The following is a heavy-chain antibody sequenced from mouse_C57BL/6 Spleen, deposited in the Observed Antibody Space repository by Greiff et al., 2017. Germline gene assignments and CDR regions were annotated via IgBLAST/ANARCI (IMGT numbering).Heavy chain of an antibody. CDR2: IYPRDGST. CDR3: ARDNYGRNYAIDD. V-gene: IGHV1-78*01. J-gene: IGHJ4*01. CDR1: GYTFTDHT. Sequence: QVQLQQSDAELVKPGASVKISCKVSGYTFTDHTIHWMKQRPEQGLEWIGYIYPRDGSTKYNEKFKGKATLTADKSSSTAYMQLNSLTYVDSAVSLCARDNYGRNYAIDDWGQGTSVTVSS. D-gene: IGHD1-1*01.